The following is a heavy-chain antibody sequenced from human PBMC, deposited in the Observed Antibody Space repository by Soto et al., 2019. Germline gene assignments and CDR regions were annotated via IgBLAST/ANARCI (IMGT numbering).Heavy chain of an antibody. CDR3: ARDAVTMVRGIIMDYYGMDV. Sequence: SQTLSLTCALSGDSVSSNSATWSWLRQSPSRGLEWLGRTYYKSKWYNDYAVSVKSRITINPDSSRNQFSLHLKSVTPEDTAVYYCARDAVTMVRGIIMDYYGMDVWGQGTTVTVSS. D-gene: IGHD3-10*01. CDR2: TYYKSKWYN. J-gene: IGHJ6*02. V-gene: IGHV6-1*01. CDR1: GDSVSSNSAT.